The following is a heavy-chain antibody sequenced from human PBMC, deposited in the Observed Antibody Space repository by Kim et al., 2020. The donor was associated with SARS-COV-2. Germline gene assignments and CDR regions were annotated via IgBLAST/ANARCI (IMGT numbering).Heavy chain of an antibody. CDR2: IYPGDSDT. J-gene: IGHJ6*03. CDR1: GYSFTNYW. CDR3: ARHRGYYYNYMDV. Sequence: GESLKISCKGSGYSFTNYWIGWVRQMPGKGLEWMGIIYPGDSDTRYSPSFQGQVTISADKSISTAYLQWSSLKASDTAMYYCARHRGYYYNYMDVWGKGTTVTVSS. V-gene: IGHV5-51*01.